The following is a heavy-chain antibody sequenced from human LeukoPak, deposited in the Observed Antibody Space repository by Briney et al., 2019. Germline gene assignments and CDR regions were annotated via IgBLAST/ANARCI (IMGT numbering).Heavy chain of an antibody. CDR1: GGSFSAYY. CDR2: INHSGSA. J-gene: IGHJ6*03. Sequence: SETLSLTCGVYGGSFSAYYWTWIRQPPGKGLEWIGEINHSGSANYNPSLKSRVTISADTSKNQFSLKLSSVTAADTAVYFCAKTGNGYDPLYYYYYMDVWGKGTTVTVSS. CDR3: AKTGNGYDPLYYYYYMDV. V-gene: IGHV4-34*01. D-gene: IGHD5-12*01.